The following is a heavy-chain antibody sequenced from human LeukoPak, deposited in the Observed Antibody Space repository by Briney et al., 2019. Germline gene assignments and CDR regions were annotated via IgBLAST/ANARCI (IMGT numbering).Heavy chain of an antibody. CDR3: ARDYSSSLDY. D-gene: IGHD6-6*01. V-gene: IGHV3-23*01. Sequence: GGSLRLSCAASGFTFSSYAMNWVRQTPGRGLEWVSTISPSGDSTYHADSVKGRFTISRDNSKNTLYLQMNSLRADDTAVYYCARDYSSSLDYWGQGTLVTVSS. CDR2: ISPSGDST. J-gene: IGHJ4*02. CDR1: GFTFSSYA.